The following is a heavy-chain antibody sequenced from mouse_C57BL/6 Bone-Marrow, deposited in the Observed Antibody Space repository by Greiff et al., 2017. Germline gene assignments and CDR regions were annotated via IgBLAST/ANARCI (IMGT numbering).Heavy chain of an antibody. CDR2: ISSGGSYT. D-gene: IGHD2-5*01. J-gene: IGHJ3*01. CDR1: GFTFSSYG. CDR3: ARHETYYSNYGAY. V-gene: IGHV5-6*01. Sequence: EVQRVESGGDLVKPGGSLKLSCEASGFTFSSYGMSWVRQTPDKRLEWVATISSGGSYTYYPDSVKGRFTISRDNAKNTLYLQMSSLKSEDTAMYYCARHETYYSNYGAYWGQGTLVTVSA.